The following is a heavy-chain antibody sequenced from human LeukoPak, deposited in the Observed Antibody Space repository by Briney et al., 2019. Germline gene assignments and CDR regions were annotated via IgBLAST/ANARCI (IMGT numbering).Heavy chain of an antibody. CDR2: IYYSGIT. Sequence: SETLSLTCTVSGVSITTYYWTWIRQSPGKGLEWIGYIYYSGITKYNPSLKSRVTISVDTSKNQFSLKLTSVTAADTAVYYCARLDGRYFDWSPAYYYGSDVWGHGTSVTVSS. CDR3: ARLDGRYFDWSPAYYYGSDV. J-gene: IGHJ6*02. V-gene: IGHV4-59*08. CDR1: GVSITTYY. D-gene: IGHD3-9*01.